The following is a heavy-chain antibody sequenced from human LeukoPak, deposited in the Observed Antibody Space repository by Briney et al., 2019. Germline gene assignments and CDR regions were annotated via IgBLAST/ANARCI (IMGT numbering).Heavy chain of an antibody. V-gene: IGHV3-15*01. Sequence: GGSLRLSCAASGFTFSRAWMSWVRQAPGKGLEWVGRIKSKTDGGTTDHAAPVKGRFTISRDDSKNTLYLQMNSLKTEDTAVYYCCTDGARDQYYFDYWGQGTLVTVSP. CDR1: GFTFSRAW. CDR3: CTDGARDQYYFDY. CDR2: IKSKTDGGTT. D-gene: IGHD2-2*01. J-gene: IGHJ4*02.